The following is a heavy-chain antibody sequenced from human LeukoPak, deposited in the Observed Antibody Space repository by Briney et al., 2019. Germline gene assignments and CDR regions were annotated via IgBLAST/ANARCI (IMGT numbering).Heavy chain of an antibody. CDR1: GYSFTSYW. Sequence: GESLKISCKGSGYSFTSYWIGWVRQMPGKGLEWMGIIYPGDSDTRYSPSFQGQVTISADKSISTAYLQWSSLKASDTAMYYCARRGYCSSTSCYDTDNWFDPWGKGNLVTVSS. CDR2: IYPGDSDT. CDR3: ARRGYCSSTSCYDTDNWFDP. D-gene: IGHD2-2*01. V-gene: IGHV5-51*01. J-gene: IGHJ5*02.